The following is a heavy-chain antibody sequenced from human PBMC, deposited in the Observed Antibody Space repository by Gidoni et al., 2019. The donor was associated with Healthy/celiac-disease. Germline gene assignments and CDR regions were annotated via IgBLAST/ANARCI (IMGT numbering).Heavy chain of an antibody. CDR1: GFTFSRYG. Sequence: QVQLVEPGGGVVQPGRSLRLSCAGSGFTFSRYGMHWVRQAPGKGLEWVAVISYDGSNKYYADSVKGRFTISRDNSKNTLYLQMNSLRAEDTAVYYWAKSQGYFDYWGQGTLVTVSS. V-gene: IGHV3-30*18. CDR2: ISYDGSNK. CDR3: AKSQGYFDY. J-gene: IGHJ4*02.